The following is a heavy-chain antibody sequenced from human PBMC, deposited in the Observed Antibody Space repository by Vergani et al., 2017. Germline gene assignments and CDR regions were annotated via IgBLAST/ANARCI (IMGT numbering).Heavy chain of an antibody. D-gene: IGHD4-17*01. J-gene: IGHJ4*02. Sequence: EVQLVESGGGLVQPGGSLRRSCAASGLTFSSYSLNWVRQAPGKGMAWVSYISSSNSTIYYADSVTGRFTISRDNAKNSPYLHMNSLRAEDTAVYYCARDTWLHGDSPFDDWGQGTLVTVSS. V-gene: IGHV3-48*01. CDR1: GLTFSSYS. CDR3: ARDTWLHGDSPFDD. CDR2: ISSSNSTI.